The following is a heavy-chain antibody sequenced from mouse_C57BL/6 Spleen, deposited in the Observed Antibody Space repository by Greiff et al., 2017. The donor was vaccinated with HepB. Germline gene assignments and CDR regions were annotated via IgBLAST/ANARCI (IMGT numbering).Heavy chain of an antibody. J-gene: IGHJ4*01. CDR1: GFNIKNTY. D-gene: IGHD3-2*02. CDR3: ATDISGYEEGYYAMYY. Sequence: EVQLQESVAELVRPGASVKLSCTASGFNIKNTYMHWVKQRPEQGLEWIGRIDPANCNTKSAPKFQGKATITADTSSHTAYLQLSSLTSADTAIYYGATDISGYEEGYYAMYYWGQGPSVTVSS. V-gene: IGHV14-3*01. CDR2: IDPANCNT.